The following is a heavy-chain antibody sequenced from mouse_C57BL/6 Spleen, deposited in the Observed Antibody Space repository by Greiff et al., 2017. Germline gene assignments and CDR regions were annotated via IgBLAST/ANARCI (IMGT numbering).Heavy chain of an antibody. CDR3: ARTGTLGY. J-gene: IGHJ2*01. CDR2: INPNNGGT. V-gene: IGHV1-26*01. Sequence: EVQLQQSGPELVKPGASVKISCKASGYTFTDYYMNWVKQSHGKSLEWIGDINPNNGGTSYNQKFKGKATLTVDKSSSTAYMELRSLTSEDSAVYYCARTGTLGYWGQGTTLTVSS. CDR1: GYTFTDYY. D-gene: IGHD4-1*01.